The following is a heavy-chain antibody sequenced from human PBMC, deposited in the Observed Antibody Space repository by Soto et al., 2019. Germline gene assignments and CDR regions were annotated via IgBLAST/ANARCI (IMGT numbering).Heavy chain of an antibody. J-gene: IGHJ3*02. CDR2: IYPGDSDT. Sequence: GESLKISCKGSGYSLTSYWIGWVRRMPGEGLEWMGIIYPGDSDTRYSPSFQGQVTISADKSISTAYLQWSSLKASDTAMFYCARLRKTWMDAFAIWGQGTMVTVSS. V-gene: IGHV5-51*01. D-gene: IGHD5-12*01. CDR3: ARLRKTWMDAFAI. CDR1: GYSLTSYW.